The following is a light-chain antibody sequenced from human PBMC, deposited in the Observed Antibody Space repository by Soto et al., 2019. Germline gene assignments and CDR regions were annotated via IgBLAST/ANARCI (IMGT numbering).Light chain of an antibody. CDR1: SWDIGTYDF. V-gene: IGLV2-14*01. CDR2: EVA. CDR3: AVWDDSLNGVV. J-gene: IGLJ2*01. Sequence: QSALTQPASVSGSPGQSITFSCTGTSWDIGTYDFVSWYQHYPGKAPKLIIFEVANRPPGISDRFSGSKSGNTASLTISGLQPEDEAEYYCAVWDDSLNGVVFGGGTKVTVL.